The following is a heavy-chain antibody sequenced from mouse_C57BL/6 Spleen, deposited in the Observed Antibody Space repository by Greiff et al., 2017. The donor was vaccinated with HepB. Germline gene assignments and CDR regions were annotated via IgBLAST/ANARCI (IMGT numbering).Heavy chain of an antibody. V-gene: IGHV1-81*01. J-gene: IGHJ3*01. CDR1: GYTFTSYG. CDR3: ARAGYDYGDGFAY. Sequence: VKLQESGAELARPGASVKLSCKASGYTFTSYGISWVKQRTGQGLEWIGEIYPRSGNTYYNEKFKGKATLTADKSSSTAYMELRSLTSEDSAVYFCARAGYDYGDGFAYWGQGTLVTVSA. CDR2: IYPRSGNT. D-gene: IGHD2-4*01.